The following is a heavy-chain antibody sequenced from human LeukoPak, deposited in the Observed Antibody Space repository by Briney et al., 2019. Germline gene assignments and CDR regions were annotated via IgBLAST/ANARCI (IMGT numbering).Heavy chain of an antibody. V-gene: IGHV6-1*01. Sequence: PSQTLSLTCDISGDSVSSNSAAWSWIRQSPSRGLEWLGRTYYRSKWYNDYAAFVKSRITINPDTSKNQFSLQLNSVTPEDTAVYYCARVAVSGTDWFDPWGQGTLVTVSS. CDR2: TYYRSKWYN. J-gene: IGHJ5*02. D-gene: IGHD6-19*01. CDR3: ARVAVSGTDWFDP. CDR1: GDSVSSNSAA.